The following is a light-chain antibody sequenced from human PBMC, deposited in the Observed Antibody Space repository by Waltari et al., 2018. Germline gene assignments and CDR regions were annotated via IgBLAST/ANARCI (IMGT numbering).Light chain of an antibody. CDR1: QSILTW. J-gene: IGKJ4*01. CDR3: QQYNTYSPGPT. CDR2: KAS. V-gene: IGKV1-5*03. Sequence: DIQMTQSPSTLSDSVGDRVPITCRASQSILTWLAWYQQKPGKAPRLLMYKASSLQSGVPSRFSGSGSGTEFTLTISSLQPDDFATYYCQQYNTYSPGPTFGGGTKVEIK.